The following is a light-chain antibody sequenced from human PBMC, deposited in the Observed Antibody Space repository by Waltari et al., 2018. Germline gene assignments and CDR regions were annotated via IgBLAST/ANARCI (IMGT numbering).Light chain of an antibody. J-gene: IGKJ2*01. CDR2: WAS. Sequence: DIVVTQSPDSLAVSLGERATLNCKSSHRLLHTNNKTYLAWYQLRPGQPPKLLIYWASTRESGVPGRFSGSGSGTDFTLTISGLQAEDVTVYYCQQYYSTPNTFGQGTKLEIK. CDR3: QQYYSTPNT. V-gene: IGKV4-1*01. CDR1: HRLLHTNNKTY.